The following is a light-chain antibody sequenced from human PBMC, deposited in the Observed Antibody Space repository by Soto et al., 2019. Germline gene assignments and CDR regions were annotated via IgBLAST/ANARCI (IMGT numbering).Light chain of an antibody. J-gene: IGLJ2*01. V-gene: IGLV1-51*01. CDR2: DNY. CDR3: GAWDSGLSDMV. Sequence: QPVLTQPPSISAAPGHNITISCSGSTSNVGKNFVAWYQLRPGTGPTVVIYDNYERPSGIPDRFSGSRSGTSATLTITGLQTGDEADYYCGAWDSGLSDMVFGGGTKLTVL. CDR1: TSNVGKNF.